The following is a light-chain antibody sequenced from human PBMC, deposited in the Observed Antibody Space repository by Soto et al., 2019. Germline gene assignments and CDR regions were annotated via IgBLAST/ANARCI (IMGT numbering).Light chain of an antibody. CDR3: QQYNNWSIR. J-gene: IGKJ5*01. CDR2: GAS. CDR1: QSVSSN. V-gene: IGKV3-15*01. Sequence: VMTNTPSALSVSPGERATLSCRASQSVSSNLAWYQQKPGQAPRLLIYGASSRATGIPASFSGSGSGTEFTLTISSLQSEDFAVYYCQQYNNWSIRFGQGARLEI.